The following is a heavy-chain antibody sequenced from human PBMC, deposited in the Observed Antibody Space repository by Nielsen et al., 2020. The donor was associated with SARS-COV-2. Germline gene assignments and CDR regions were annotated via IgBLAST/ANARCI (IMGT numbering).Heavy chain of an antibody. V-gene: IGHV3-48*02. CDR3: VRGEFGDYRISV. Sequence: GESLKISCAASGFAFRTHSMNWLRQAPGKGLEWISYISSGGHSIYYADSMKGRFTISRDNAKNSLYLQMNSLRDEDTAVYYCVRGEFGDYRISVWGQGTLVTVSS. D-gene: IGHD2-21*02. CDR1: GFAFRTHS. CDR2: ISSGGHSI. J-gene: IGHJ4*02.